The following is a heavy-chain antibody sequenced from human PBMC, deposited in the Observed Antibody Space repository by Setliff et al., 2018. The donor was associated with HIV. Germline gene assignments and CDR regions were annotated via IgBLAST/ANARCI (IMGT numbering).Heavy chain of an antibody. J-gene: IGHJ3*02. D-gene: IGHD3-22*01. CDR3: ARHSHYDRSGYYYHKMPDDAFDI. CDR2: IYPGDSDT. V-gene: IGHV5-51*01. Sequence: PGESLTISCKGSRYSFTGYWIGWARQMPGKGLEWMGIIYPGDSDTRYSPSFQGQVTISTDKSISTAFLQWSSLKASDTAMYYCARHSHYDRSGYYYHKMPDDAFDIWGQGTMVTVSS. CDR1: RYSFTGYW.